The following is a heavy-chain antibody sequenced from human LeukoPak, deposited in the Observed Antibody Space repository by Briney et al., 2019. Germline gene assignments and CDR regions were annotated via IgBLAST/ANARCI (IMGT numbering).Heavy chain of an antibody. J-gene: IGHJ5*02. D-gene: IGHD3-16*01. Sequence: VASVKVSCKASGYTFTGYYMHWVRQAPGQGLEWMGRINPNSGGTNYAQKFQGRVTMTRDTSISTAYMELSRLRSDDTAVYYCARDLGRGRYNWFDPWGQGTLVTVSS. CDR1: GYTFTGYY. CDR3: ARDLGRGRYNWFDP. CDR2: INPNSGGT. V-gene: IGHV1-2*06.